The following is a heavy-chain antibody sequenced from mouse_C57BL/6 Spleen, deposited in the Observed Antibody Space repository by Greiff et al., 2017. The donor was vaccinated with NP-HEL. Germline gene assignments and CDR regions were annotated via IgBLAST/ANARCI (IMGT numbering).Heavy chain of an antibody. V-gene: IGHV1-42*01. J-gene: IGHJ2*01. CDR1: GYSFTGYY. D-gene: IGHD2-10*01. CDR3: ARSYYGNYEDYFDY. Sequence: EVQLQQSGPELVKPGASVKISCKASGYSFTGYYMNWVKQSPEKSLEWIGEINPSTGGTTYNQKFKAKATLTVDKSSSTAYMQLKSLTSEDSAVYYCARSYYGNYEDYFDYWGQGTTLTVSS. CDR2: INPSTGGT.